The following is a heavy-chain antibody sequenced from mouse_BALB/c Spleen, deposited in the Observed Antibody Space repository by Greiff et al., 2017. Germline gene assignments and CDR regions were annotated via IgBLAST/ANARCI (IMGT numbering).Heavy chain of an antibody. D-gene: IGHD2-4*01. J-gene: IGHJ3*01. Sequence: EVQVVESGGGLVQPGGSRKLSCAASGFTFSSFGMHWVRQAPEKGLEWVAYISSGSSTIYYADTVKGRFTISRDNPKNTLFLQMTSLRSEDTAMYYCARGDYYDSWGQGTLVTVSA. CDR2: ISSGSSTI. CDR3: ARGDYYDS. CDR1: GFTFSSFG. V-gene: IGHV5-17*02.